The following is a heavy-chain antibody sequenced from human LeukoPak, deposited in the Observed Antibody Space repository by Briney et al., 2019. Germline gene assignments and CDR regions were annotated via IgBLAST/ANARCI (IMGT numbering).Heavy chain of an antibody. CDR3: ARDRGIVVVPAAIDY. V-gene: IGHV3-64*01. D-gene: IGHD2-2*01. Sequence: GGSLRLSCAASGFTFSSYAMHWVRQAPGKGLEYVSAISSNGGSTYCANSVKGRFTISRDNSKNTLYLQMGSLRAEDMAVYYCARDRGIVVVPAAIDYWGQGTLVTVSS. CDR2: ISSNGGST. J-gene: IGHJ4*02. CDR1: GFTFSSYA.